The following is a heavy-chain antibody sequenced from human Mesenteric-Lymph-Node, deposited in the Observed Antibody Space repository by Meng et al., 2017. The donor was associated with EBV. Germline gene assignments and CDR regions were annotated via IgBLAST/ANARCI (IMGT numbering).Heavy chain of an antibody. CDR2: INHSGST. J-gene: IGHJ4*02. CDR1: GGSFSGYY. D-gene: IGHD3-3*01. V-gene: IGHV4-34*01. Sequence: GQLKQWGPGLLKPSETLSLTWAVYGGSFSGYYWTWIRQPPGRGLEWIGEINHSGSTNHNPSLKSRVTISADTSKDQFSLKLSSVTAADTAVYYCARGYAGYYGKLFDYWGQGTLVTVSS. CDR3: ARGYAGYYGKLFDY.